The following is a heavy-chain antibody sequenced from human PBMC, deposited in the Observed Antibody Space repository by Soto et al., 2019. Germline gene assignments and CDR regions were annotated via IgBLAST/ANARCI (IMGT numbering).Heavy chain of an antibody. V-gene: IGHV4-31*03. D-gene: IGHD3-9*01. CDR1: GGSISSGGYY. CDR2: IHYSGST. Sequence: QVQLQESGPGLVKPSQTLSLTCTVSGGSISSGGYYWSWIRQHPGKGLEWIGYIHYSGSTFYNPSLKSRVTISVDTSKNHFSRKLSSVTAADTAVYYCARERGYDILTGYYGGENWFDPWGQGTLVTVSS. CDR3: ARERGYDILTGYYGGENWFDP. J-gene: IGHJ5*02.